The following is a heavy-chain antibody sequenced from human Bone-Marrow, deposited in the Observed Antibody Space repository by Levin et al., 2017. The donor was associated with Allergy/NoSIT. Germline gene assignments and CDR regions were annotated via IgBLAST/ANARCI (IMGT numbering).Heavy chain of an antibody. J-gene: IGHJ6*02. Sequence: GGSLRLSCAASGFTFDDHGMTWVRQVPGKGLEWVSTISWNAADAYYADSVKGRFTISRDNAKNSLYLQLSSLRDEDTALYYCARDYEEAHDSMDVWGQGTTVTVSS. CDR3: ARDYEEAHDSMDV. V-gene: IGHV3-20*04. D-gene: IGHD3-16*01. CDR1: GFTFDDHG. CDR2: ISWNAADA.